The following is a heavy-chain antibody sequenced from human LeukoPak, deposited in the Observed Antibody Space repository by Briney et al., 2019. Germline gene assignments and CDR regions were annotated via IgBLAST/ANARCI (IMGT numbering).Heavy chain of an antibody. J-gene: IGHJ3*02. D-gene: IGHD2-21*02. CDR1: GFTFSCYS. V-gene: IGHV3-21*01. CDR2: ISSSSSYI. Sequence: PGGSLGLSCAASGFTFSCYSMNWVRQAPGKGLEWVSSISSSSSYIYYADSVKGRFTISRDNAKNSLYLQMNSLRAEDTAVYYCARGSRIVVVTPLAFDIWGQGTMVTVSS. CDR3: ARGSRIVVVTPLAFDI.